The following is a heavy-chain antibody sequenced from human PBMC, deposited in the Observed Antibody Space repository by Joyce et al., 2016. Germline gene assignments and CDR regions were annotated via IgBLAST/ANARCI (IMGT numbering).Heavy chain of an antibody. Sequence: EVQLVQSGGEVKKPGESLKISCKGVGYSFTSYWLGWVRQMPGKGLELMGIINPEDSDTRYSPSCQGQGTISGDRSIKTAHLRWGSLRASDTAIYYCARSAVRGTLSPFFDYWGQGSLVTVSS. CDR3: ARSAVRGTLSPFFDY. CDR2: INPEDSDT. J-gene: IGHJ4*02. D-gene: IGHD3-16*01. CDR1: GYSFTSYW. V-gene: IGHV5-51*01.